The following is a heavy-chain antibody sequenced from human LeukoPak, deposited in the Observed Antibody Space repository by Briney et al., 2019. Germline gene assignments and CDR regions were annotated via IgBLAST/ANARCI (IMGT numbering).Heavy chain of an antibody. D-gene: IGHD1-26*01. CDR3: AREGARWEPSFSAFDI. V-gene: IGHV4-39*07. CDR1: GDSITGYY. CDR2: IYYTGNT. J-gene: IGHJ3*02. Sequence: SETLSLTCSVSGDSITGYYWGWIRQPPGKGLEWIGNIYYTGNTYYNSSLKSRVTISLDTSKNQFSLKVISMTAADTAVYYCAREGARWEPSFSAFDIWGQGTMVTVSS.